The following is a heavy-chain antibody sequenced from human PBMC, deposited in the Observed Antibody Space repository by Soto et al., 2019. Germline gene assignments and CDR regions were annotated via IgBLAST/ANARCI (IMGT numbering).Heavy chain of an antibody. CDR2: ISGSGDEA. Sequence: PGGSLRLSCAASGFTFSNFAMNWVRQAPGKGLEWVSGISGSGDEAYYADSVKGRFSTSRDNSKNTLFLQMNSLRSEDTAVYYCAKAGANSRTWYSNWFDPWGQGTPVTVSS. J-gene: IGHJ5*02. CDR3: AKAGANSRTWYSNWFDP. CDR1: GFTFSNFA. V-gene: IGHV3-23*01. D-gene: IGHD6-13*01.